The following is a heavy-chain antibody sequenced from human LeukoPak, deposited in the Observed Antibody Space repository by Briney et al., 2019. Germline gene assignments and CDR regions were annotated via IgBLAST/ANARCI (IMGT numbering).Heavy chain of an antibody. CDR1: GDSVSSNSAA. J-gene: IGHJ6*02. V-gene: IGHV6-1*01. Sequence: SQTLSLTCAISGDSVSSNSAAWNWIRQSPSRGLEWLGRTYYRSKWFNNYAISVKSRITIDPDTSKNQFSLQLNSVTPEDTAVYYCARWLRQQADMDVWGQGTTVTVSS. CDR3: ARWLRQQADMDV. CDR2: TYYRSKWFN. D-gene: IGHD5-12*01.